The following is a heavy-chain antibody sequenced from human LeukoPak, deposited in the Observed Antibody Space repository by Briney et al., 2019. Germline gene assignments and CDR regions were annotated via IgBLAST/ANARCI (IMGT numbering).Heavy chain of an antibody. CDR1: GYTFTSYG. CDR3: ATDRSGYYFDY. Sequence: ASVKVSCKASGYTFTSYGISWVRQAPGKGLEWMGGFDPEDGETIYAQKFQGRVTMTEDTSTDTAYMELSSLRSEDTAVYYCATDRSGYYFDYWGQGTLVTVSS. D-gene: IGHD3-22*01. V-gene: IGHV1-24*01. J-gene: IGHJ4*02. CDR2: FDPEDGET.